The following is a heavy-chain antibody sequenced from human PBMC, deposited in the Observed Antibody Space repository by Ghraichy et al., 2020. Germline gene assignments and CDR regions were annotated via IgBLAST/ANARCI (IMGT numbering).Heavy chain of an antibody. J-gene: IGHJ4*02. D-gene: IGHD2-2*01. CDR2: ISGFNGNT. CDR3: ARGPRYCSTSSCFAGMYYFDD. V-gene: IGHV1-18*01. Sequence: ASVKVSCKTSGYTFTTYGISWVRQAPGQGLEWMGWISGFNGNTNYAQKYQGRVTMTTDTSTTTAYMELRSLKSDDTAMYYCARGPRYCSTSSCFAGMYYFDDWGQGTLVTVSS. CDR1: GYTFTTYG.